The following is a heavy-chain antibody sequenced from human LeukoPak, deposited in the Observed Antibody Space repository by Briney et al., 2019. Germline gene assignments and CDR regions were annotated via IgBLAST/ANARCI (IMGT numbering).Heavy chain of an antibody. CDR3: ARALAVAGTPGYYYYGMDV. CDR1: GYTFISYD. CDR2: MNPNSGNT. D-gene: IGHD6-19*01. J-gene: IGHJ6*02. V-gene: IGHV1-8*01. Sequence: ASVKVSCKASGYTFISYDINWVRQATGQGLEWMGWMNPNSGNTGYAQKLQGRVTMTTDTSTSTAYMELRSLRSDDTAVYYCARALAVAGTPGYYYYGMDVWGQGTTVTVSS.